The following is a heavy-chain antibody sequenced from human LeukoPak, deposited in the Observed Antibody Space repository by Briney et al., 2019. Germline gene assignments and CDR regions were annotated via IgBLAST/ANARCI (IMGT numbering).Heavy chain of an antibody. CDR2: IYYSGNT. V-gene: IGHV4-59*08. CDR3: ARVGYSYGFDY. CDR1: GGSISSHY. J-gene: IGHJ4*02. Sequence: SETLSLTCTVSGGSISSHYWSWIRQPPGKKLEWIGYIYYSGNTNYNPSLKSRLTISIDTSKNQFSLKLRSVTAADTAVYFCARVGYSYGFDYWGQGTLVTVSS. D-gene: IGHD5-18*01.